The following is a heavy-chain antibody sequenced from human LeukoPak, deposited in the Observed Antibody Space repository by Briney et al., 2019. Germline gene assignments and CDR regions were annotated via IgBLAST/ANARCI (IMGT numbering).Heavy chain of an antibody. V-gene: IGHV3-23*01. CDR2: ISGSGGST. CDR3: AKGSLSGTVVASEYPIDY. J-gene: IGHJ4*02. Sequence: PGGSLRLSCAASGFTFSSYAMSWVRQAPGKGLEWVSAISGSGGSTYYADSVEGRFTISRDNSKNTLYLQMNSLRAEDTAVYYCAKGSLSGTVVASEYPIDYWGQGTLVTVSS. CDR1: GFTFSSYA. D-gene: IGHD4-23*01.